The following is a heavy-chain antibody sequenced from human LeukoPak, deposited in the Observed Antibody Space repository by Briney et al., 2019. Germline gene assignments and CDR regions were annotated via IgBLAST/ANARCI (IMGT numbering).Heavy chain of an antibody. V-gene: IGHV3-23*01. CDR3: AKTSLSDPSGHYYYMDV. D-gene: IGHD3-3*01. CDR2: ISGGDT. Sequence: GGSLRLSCTASGFTLNNDAMSWVRQAPGKGLEWVSAISGGDTYYAGSVKGRFTISRDNSQNTVSLQLNNLRIEDTALYYCAKTSLSDPSGHYYYMDVWGKGTTVTVSS. J-gene: IGHJ6*03. CDR1: GFTLNNDA.